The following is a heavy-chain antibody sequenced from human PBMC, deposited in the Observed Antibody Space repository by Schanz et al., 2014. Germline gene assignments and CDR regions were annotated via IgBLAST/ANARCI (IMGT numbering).Heavy chain of an antibody. D-gene: IGHD3-3*01. CDR1: GFTFSSYA. CDR2: LSGSGGST. CDR3: ARGIDVSDFWCGSPPKGGANDY. J-gene: IGHJ4*02. Sequence: EVQLLESGGGLVQPGGSLRLSCAASGFTFSSYAMSWVRQAPGKGLEWVSALSGSGGSTYYADSVKGRFTISRDNSKNTLYLQMNSLRAEDTAVYYCARGIDVSDFWCGSPPKGGANDYWGQGTLVTVSS. V-gene: IGHV3-23*01.